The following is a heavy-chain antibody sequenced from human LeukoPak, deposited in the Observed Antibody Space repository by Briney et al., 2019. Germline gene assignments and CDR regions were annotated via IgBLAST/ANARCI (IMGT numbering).Heavy chain of an antibody. D-gene: IGHD1-1*01. CDR2: IYYTGST. CDR3: ARGGNSPGY. J-gene: IGHJ4*02. Sequence: SETLSLTCTVSGGSISGYYWSWIRQPPGKGLEWIGYIYYTGSTKYNPSLKSRVTISVDTSKNQFSLKLTSVSAADTAVYYCARGGNSPGYWGQGTLVTVSS. CDR1: GGSISGYY. V-gene: IGHV4-59*01.